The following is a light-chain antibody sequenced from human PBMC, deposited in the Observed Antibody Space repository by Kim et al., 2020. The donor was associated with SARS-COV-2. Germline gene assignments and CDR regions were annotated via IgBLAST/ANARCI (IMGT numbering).Light chain of an antibody. CDR3: QQYRHWPLT. Sequence: EIVMTQSPATLSVSPGERATLSCRASQSVSSILAWYQQKPGQAPRLIIYVASTRATGIPGRFSGSGSGTEFTLTISSLQSEDFAVYYCQQYRHWPLTFGGGS. J-gene: IGKJ4*01. CDR2: VAS. CDR1: QSVSSI. V-gene: IGKV3-15*01.